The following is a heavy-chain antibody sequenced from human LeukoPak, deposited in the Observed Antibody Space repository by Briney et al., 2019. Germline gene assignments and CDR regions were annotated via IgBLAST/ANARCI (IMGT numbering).Heavy chain of an antibody. V-gene: IGHV3-53*01. CDR3: ARGNCGGDCYPAFDI. CDR2: IYSGGST. D-gene: IGHD2-21*01. CDR1: GFTVSSNY. J-gene: IGHJ3*02. Sequence: PGGSLRLSCAASGFTVSSNYMSWVRQAPGKGLEWVSVIYSGGSTYYADSVKGRFTISRDNSKNTLYLQMNSLRAEDTAVYYCARGNCGGDCYPAFDIWGQGTMVTVSS.